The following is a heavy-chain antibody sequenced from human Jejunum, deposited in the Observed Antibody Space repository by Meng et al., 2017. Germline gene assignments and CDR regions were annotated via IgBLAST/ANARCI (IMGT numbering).Heavy chain of an antibody. V-gene: IGHV3-53*01. J-gene: IGHJ4*02. CDR1: GLIVTDDH. Sequence: EVQLVESGGGLIQPGGSLRPSCAVSGLIVTDDHMSWVRQAPGKGPEWVSVIYRGGTTYYADSVKGRFTVSRDDSKNTLYLQMNSLRGDDTAVYYCARDVTKYTEHDFRGYWGQGTLVTVSS. CDR3: ARDVTKYTEHDFRGY. CDR2: IYRGGTT. D-gene: IGHD3-10*01.